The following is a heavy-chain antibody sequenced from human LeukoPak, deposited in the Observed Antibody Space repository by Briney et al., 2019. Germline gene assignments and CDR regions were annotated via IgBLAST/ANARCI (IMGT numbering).Heavy chain of an antibody. CDR2: IYPGDSDT. CDR3: ARAPPGYSSGWNWFDP. Sequence: GESLKISCKGSGYSFTSYWIGWVGQMPGKGLEWMGIIYPGDSDTRYSPSFQGQVTISADKSISTAYLQWSSLKASDTAMYYCARAPPGYSSGWNWFDPWGQGTLVTVSS. J-gene: IGHJ5*02. D-gene: IGHD6-19*01. CDR1: GYSFTSYW. V-gene: IGHV5-51*01.